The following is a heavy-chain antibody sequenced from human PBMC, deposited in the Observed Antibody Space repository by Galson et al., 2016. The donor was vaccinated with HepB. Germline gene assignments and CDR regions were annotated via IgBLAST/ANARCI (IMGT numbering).Heavy chain of an antibody. Sequence: SETLSLTCTVSSGSISDYYWSWIRQPPGKGLEWIGYFYYSGSTNYNPSLKSRATISVDTSKNQFSLKLSSVTAADTAVYYCARGGTARIQLWLTYWGQGTLVTVSS. CDR2: FYYSGST. D-gene: IGHD5-18*01. V-gene: IGHV4-59*01. CDR3: ARGGTARIQLWLTY. J-gene: IGHJ4*02. CDR1: SGSISDYY.